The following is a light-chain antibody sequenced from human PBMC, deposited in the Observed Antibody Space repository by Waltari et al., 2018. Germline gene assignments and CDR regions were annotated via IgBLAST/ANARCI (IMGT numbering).Light chain of an antibody. CDR3: QQYDNLPRSIT. V-gene: IGKV1-33*01. J-gene: IGKJ5*01. CDR1: QDISNY. Sequence: DIQMTQSPSSLSASVGDRVTITCQASQDISNYLNWYQQKPGKAPKLLIYDASNLETGVPSRFSGSGSGTDFTCTISSLQPEDIATYYCQQYDNLPRSITFGQGTRLEIK. CDR2: DAS.